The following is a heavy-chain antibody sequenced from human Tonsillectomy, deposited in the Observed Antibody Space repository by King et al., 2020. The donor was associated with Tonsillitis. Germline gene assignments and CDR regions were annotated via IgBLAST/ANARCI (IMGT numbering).Heavy chain of an antibody. Sequence: VQLQQWGAGLLKPSETLSLTCDVYGGSLSVYYWTWIRQPPGEGLEWIGEINQSGSTNYNPSLKSRVTISADTSKNQFSLKLSSVTAADTAVYYCARGVPPYYYGSGEFDYWGQGTLVTVSS. CDR2: INQSGST. V-gene: IGHV4-34*01. CDR1: GGSLSVYY. D-gene: IGHD3-10*01. J-gene: IGHJ4*02. CDR3: ARGVPPYYYGSGEFDY.